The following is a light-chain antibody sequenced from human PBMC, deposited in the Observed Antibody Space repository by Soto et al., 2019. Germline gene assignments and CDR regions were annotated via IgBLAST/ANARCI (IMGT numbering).Light chain of an antibody. CDR1: SSDVGAYNY. J-gene: IGLJ3*02. CDR3: SSFTSSSTPRV. V-gene: IGLV2-14*01. CDR2: EVS. Sequence: QSALTQPASVSGSPGQSITLSCTGTSSDVGAYNYVSWYQQHPGKAPKLMIYEVSNRPSGVSNRFSGSKSGNTASLTISGLQAEDEADYYCSSFTSSSTPRVFGGGTKLTVL.